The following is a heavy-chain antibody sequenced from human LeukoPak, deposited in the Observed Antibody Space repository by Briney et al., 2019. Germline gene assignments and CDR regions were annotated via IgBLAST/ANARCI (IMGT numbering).Heavy chain of an antibody. CDR2: INPSGGST. V-gene: IGHV1-46*01. CDR3: ASDRRMITFGGVIELYYYGMDV. J-gene: IGHJ6*02. Sequence: ASVKVSCKASGYTFTSYYMHWVRQAPGQGLEWMGIINPSGGSTSYAQKFQGRVTMTRDTSTSTVYMELSSLRSEDTAVYYCASDRRMITFGGVIELYYYGMDVWDQGTTVTVSS. D-gene: IGHD3-16*02. CDR1: GYTFTSYY.